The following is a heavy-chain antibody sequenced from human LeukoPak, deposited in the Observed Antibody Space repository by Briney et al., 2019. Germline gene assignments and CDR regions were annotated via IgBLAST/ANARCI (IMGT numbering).Heavy chain of an antibody. CDR1: GFTFSRYA. CDR2: ISSNGGST. CDR3: VTDSSGWVQADY. V-gene: IGHV3-64D*09. Sequence: GGSLRLSCSASGFTFSRYAMHWVRQAPGKGLEYVSHISSNGGSTYYADSVKGRFTISRDNSKNALCLQMSSLRVEDTAVYYCVTDSSGWVQADYWGQGTLVTVSS. D-gene: IGHD6-19*01. J-gene: IGHJ4*02.